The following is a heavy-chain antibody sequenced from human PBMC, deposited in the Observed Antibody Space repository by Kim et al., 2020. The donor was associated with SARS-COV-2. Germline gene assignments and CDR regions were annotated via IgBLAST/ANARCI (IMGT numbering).Heavy chain of an antibody. CDR3: AWGGTWYFVT. D-gene: IGHD6-13*01. V-gene: IGHV3-7*04. Sequence: VDSVKGRFTMSRDNAENSLYLQMNSLRDEDTAIYYCAWGGTWYFVTWGQGTLVTVSS. J-gene: IGHJ4*02.